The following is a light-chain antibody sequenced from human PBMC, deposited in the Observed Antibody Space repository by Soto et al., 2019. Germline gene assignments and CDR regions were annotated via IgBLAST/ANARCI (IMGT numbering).Light chain of an antibody. J-gene: IGKJ4*01. CDR2: GAS. CDR1: QGIGNT. V-gene: IGKV3-15*01. CDR3: KNYVNWQIT. Sequence: EIVIPQSPATLSFSPGEGSTLSCRASQGIGNTLAWYKQKHGQTPRLLIFGASIRATGVPDRFSGSGSGKDFTITIKSMQSEDFEVYYCKNYVNWQITCGRGTKGDIK.